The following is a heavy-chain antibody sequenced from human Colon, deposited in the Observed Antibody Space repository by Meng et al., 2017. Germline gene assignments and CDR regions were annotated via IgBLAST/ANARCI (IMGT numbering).Heavy chain of an antibody. CDR2: INPSGGST. D-gene: IGHD3-22*01. CDR1: GYTFTSYY. V-gene: IGHV1-46*01. J-gene: IGHJ4*02. Sequence: ASVKVSCKASGYTFTSYYMHWVRQAPGQGLEWMGIINPSGGSTSYAQKFQGRVTMTRDTSTSTVYMELGSLRSEDTAVYYCARGGGMTYYYDSSGYYFDYWGQGTLVTVSS. CDR3: ARGGGMTYYYDSSGYYFDY.